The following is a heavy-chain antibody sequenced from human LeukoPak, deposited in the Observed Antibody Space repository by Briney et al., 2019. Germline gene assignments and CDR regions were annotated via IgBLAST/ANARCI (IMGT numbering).Heavy chain of an antibody. CDR1: GFTFSKYG. V-gene: IGHV3-23*01. Sequence: GGSLRPSCAASGFTFSKYGMSWVRKAPGPGLEWVSGVSVSGDNTYHADSVKGRFTVSRDNSKNTLYLQMSSLRAEDTAVYYCTYGFYYSFDYWGQGTLVTVSS. CDR3: TYGFYYSFDY. D-gene: IGHD1-26*01. J-gene: IGHJ4*02. CDR2: VSVSGDNT.